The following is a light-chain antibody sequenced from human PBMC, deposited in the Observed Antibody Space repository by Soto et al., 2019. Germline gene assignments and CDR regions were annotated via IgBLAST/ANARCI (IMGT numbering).Light chain of an antibody. V-gene: IGLV1-47*01. J-gene: IGLJ3*02. Sequence: QSVLTQPPSASGTPGQRVTISRSGSSSNIGSNYVYWYQQLPGTAPKLLISVNNQRPSGVPDRFSGSKSGTSASLAISGLRSEDEADYYCATWDDSLSGRVFGGGTKLTVL. CDR3: ATWDDSLSGRV. CDR1: SSNIGSNY. CDR2: VNN.